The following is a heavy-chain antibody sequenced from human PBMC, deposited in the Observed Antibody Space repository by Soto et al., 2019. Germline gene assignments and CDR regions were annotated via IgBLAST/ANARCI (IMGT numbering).Heavy chain of an antibody. D-gene: IGHD6-25*01. Sequence: VRPLRLCYAASGVTIGDYGSSWVRKAPGKGLEWVANIKQDGSEKYYMDSVKGRFTIPRDNAKNSLYLQTNSLRAEDTAVYYCARVAAETLYYYYYGMDVWGQRTTVTVSS. V-gene: IGHV3-7*05. CDR3: ARVAAETLYYYYYGMDV. J-gene: IGHJ6*02. CDR1: GVTIGDYG. CDR2: IKQDGSEK.